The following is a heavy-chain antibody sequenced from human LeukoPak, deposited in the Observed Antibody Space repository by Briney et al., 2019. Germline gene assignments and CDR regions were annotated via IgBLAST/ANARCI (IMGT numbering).Heavy chain of an antibody. CDR3: ARHTDGDSGYVFDY. J-gene: IGHJ4*02. CDR2: IYTSGST. D-gene: IGHD5-12*01. Sequence: PSQTLSLTCTVSGGSISSGSYYWSWIRQPAGKGLEWIGRIYTSGSTNYNPSLKSRVTISVDTSKNQFSLKLSSVTAADTAVYYCARHTDGDSGYVFDYWGQGTLVTVSS. V-gene: IGHV4-61*02. CDR1: GGSISSGSYY.